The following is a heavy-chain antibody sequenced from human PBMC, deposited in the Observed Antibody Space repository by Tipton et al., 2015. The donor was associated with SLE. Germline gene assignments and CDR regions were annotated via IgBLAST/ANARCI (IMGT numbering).Heavy chain of an antibody. Sequence: QVQLVQSGAEVKKPGASVSVSCKASGYTFISYGITWVRQAPGQGLEWMGWISPHNGNTNYAQKLQGRVTMTTDTSTSTAYLELRSLRSDDTAVYYCARGLFPGIAVALFDYWGQGTLVTVSS. D-gene: IGHD6-19*01. CDR1: GYTFISYG. V-gene: IGHV1-18*04. CDR2: ISPHNGNT. J-gene: IGHJ4*02. CDR3: ARGLFPGIAVALFDY.